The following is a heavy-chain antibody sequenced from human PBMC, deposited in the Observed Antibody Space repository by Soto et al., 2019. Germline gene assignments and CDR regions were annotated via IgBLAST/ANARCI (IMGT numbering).Heavy chain of an antibody. CDR1: GFTFSSYG. CDR2: ISYDGSNK. Sequence: QVQLVESGGGVVQPGRSLRLSCAASGFTFSSYGMHWVRQAPGKGLEWVAVISYDGSNKDYADSVKGRFTISRDNSKNTLYLQMNSLRAEDTAVYYCAKDWGGDYGDYVGYFDYWGQGTLVTVSS. V-gene: IGHV3-30*18. J-gene: IGHJ4*02. CDR3: AKDWGGDYGDYVGYFDY. D-gene: IGHD4-17*01.